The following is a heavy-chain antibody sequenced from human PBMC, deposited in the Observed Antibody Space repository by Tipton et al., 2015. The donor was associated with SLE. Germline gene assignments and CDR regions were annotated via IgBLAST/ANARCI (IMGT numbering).Heavy chain of an antibody. D-gene: IGHD5-12*01. CDR1: GFIFSSYW. J-gene: IGHJ4*02. V-gene: IGHV3-74*01. CDR3: AKDKVWGGYDSPYFDY. Sequence: SLRLSCAASGFIFSSYWMHWVRQAPGRGLVWVARITSDGSGATHADSVKGRFTVSRDNAKNTLYLQMNSLRAEDTALYYCAKDKVWGGYDSPYFDYWGQGTLVTVSS. CDR2: ITSDGSGA.